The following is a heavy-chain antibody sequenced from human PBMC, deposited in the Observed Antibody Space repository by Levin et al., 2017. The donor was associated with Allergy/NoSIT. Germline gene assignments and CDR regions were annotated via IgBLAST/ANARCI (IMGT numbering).Heavy chain of an antibody. V-gene: IGHV3-30-3*01. CDR1: GFTFSSYA. CDR2: ISYDGSNK. J-gene: IGHJ5*02. CDR3: ARGSSGSGFDP. Sequence: PGGSLRLSCAASGFTFSSYAMHWVRQAPGKGLEWVAVISYDGSNKYYADSVKGRFTISRDNSKNTLYLQMNSLRAEDTAVYYCARGSSGSGFDPWGQGTLVTVSS. D-gene: IGHD6-19*01.